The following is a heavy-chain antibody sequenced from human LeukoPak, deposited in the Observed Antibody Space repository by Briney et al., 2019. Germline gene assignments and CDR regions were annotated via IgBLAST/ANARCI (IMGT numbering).Heavy chain of an antibody. D-gene: IGHD1-26*01. CDR1: GYTFTSYD. CDR3: AGGEVGATPYYFDY. V-gene: IGHV1-69*13. CDR2: IIPIFGTA. Sequence: SVKVSCKTSGYTFTSYDINWVRQAPGQGLEWMGGIIPIFGTANYAQKFQGRVTITADESTSTAYMELSSLRSEDTAVYYCAGGEVGATPYYFDYWGQGTLVTVSS. J-gene: IGHJ4*02.